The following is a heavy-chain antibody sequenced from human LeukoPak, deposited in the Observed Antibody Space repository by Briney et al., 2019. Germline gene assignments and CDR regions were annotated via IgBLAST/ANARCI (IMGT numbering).Heavy chain of an antibody. CDR1: GIPFSDFY. D-gene: IGHD1-26*01. V-gene: IGHV3-11*03. Sequence: PGGSLRLSCVVAGIPFSDFYMNWIRQAPGKGLEWISYISSSSSYTDYAESGKGRFTISRDNAKSALYLQMNDLSDGDTAVYFCAAGTASDYWGQGTLVIVSS. J-gene: IGHJ4*02. CDR3: AAGTASDY. CDR2: ISSSSSYT.